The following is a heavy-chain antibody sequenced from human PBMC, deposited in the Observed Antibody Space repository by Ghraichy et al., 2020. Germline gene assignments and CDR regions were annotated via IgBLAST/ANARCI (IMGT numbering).Heavy chain of an antibody. V-gene: IGHV4-39*01. J-gene: IGHJ4*02. CDR2: IYYSGST. D-gene: IGHD2-2*02. Sequence: SETLSLTCTVSGGSISSSSYYWGWIRQPPGKGLEWIGSIYYSGSTYYNPSLKSRVTISVDTSKNQFSLKLSSVTAADTAVYYCARHARVRPAAIFEDYWGQGTLVTVSS. CDR3: ARHARVRPAAIFEDY. CDR1: GGSISSSSYY.